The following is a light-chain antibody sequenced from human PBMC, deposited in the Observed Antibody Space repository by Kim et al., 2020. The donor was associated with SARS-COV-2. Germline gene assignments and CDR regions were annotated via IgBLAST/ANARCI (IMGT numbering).Light chain of an antibody. CDR2: LEGSGSY. J-gene: IGLJ3*02. CDR1: SGHSSYI. V-gene: IGLV4-60*03. CDR3: ETWDSNIRV. Sequence: QPVLTQSSSASASLGSSVKLTCTLSSGHSSYIIAWHQQQPGKAPRSLMKLEGSGSYNKGSGVPDRFSGSSSGADRYLTISNLQSEDEADYYCETWDSNIRVVGGWTQLTVL.